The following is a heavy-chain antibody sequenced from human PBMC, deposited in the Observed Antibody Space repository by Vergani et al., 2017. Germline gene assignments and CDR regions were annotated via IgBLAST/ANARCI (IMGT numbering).Heavy chain of an antibody. Sequence: EVQLVESGGGLVQPGGSLRLSCAASGFNFSSSETNWVRQAPGQGMEWVSYISSSGSTSYYADYVTGRFTISRANSKNSLYLQVNSLRAEDTAVYYCARDLLENYDSSCYYYYYVMYVWGRETTVTVSS. J-gene: IGHJ6*02. CDR3: ARDLLENYDSSCYYYYYVMYV. D-gene: IGHD3-22*01. V-gene: IGHV3-48*03. CDR2: ISSSGSTS. CDR1: GFNFSSSE.